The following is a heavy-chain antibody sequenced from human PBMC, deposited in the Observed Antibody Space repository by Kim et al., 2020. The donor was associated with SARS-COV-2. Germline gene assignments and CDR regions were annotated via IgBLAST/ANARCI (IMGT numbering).Heavy chain of an antibody. V-gene: IGHV4-34*01. CDR2: INHSGST. J-gene: IGHJ4*02. CDR1: GGSFSGYY. D-gene: IGHD6-6*01. Sequence: SETLSLTCAVYGGSFSGYYWSWIRQPPGKGLEWIGEINHSGSTNYNPSLKSRVTISVDTSKNQFSLKLSSVTAADTAVYYCAISYISYSSSFPFSNWGQGTLVTVSS. CDR3: AISYISYSSSFPFSN.